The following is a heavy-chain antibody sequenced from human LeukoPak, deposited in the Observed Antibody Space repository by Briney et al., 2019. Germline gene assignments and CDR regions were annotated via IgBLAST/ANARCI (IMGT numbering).Heavy chain of an antibody. CDR1: GFTFSYYC. D-gene: IGHD5-24*01. V-gene: IGHV3-7*05. Sequence: GGSLRLSCAASGFTFSYYCMSWVRQAPGKGLEWVANIKPDGSEQYYVDSVKGRFAISRDNAKNSLFLHMNSLRAEATAVYYCARGATDGYNFWGQGALVTVSS. CDR3: ARGATDGYNF. CDR2: IKPDGSEQ. J-gene: IGHJ4*02.